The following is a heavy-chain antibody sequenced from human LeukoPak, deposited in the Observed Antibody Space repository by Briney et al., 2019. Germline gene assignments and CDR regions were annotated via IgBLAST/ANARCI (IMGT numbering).Heavy chain of an antibody. V-gene: IGHV3-7*01. CDR1: GFSFSTYW. Sequence: PGGSLRLSCAASGFSFSTYWMSWVRQAPGKGLEWVAKIKLDGSEKYYVDFVKGRFTISRDNARNSLYLQMNSLRAEDTAVYHCVQGGRYHYGSWGQGTMVTVSS. J-gene: IGHJ5*02. CDR2: IKLDGSEK. D-gene: IGHD3-9*01. CDR3: VQGGRYHYGS.